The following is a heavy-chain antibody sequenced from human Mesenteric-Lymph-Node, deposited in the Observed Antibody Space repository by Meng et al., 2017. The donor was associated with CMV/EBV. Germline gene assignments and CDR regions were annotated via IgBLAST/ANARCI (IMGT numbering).Heavy chain of an antibody. J-gene: IGHJ6*02. CDR3: ARDRRGDYPYYYYHGMDV. CDR1: GATISNYY. V-gene: IGHV4-59*01. D-gene: IGHD4-17*01. CDR2: IYYSGST. Sequence: SETLSLTCTVSGATISNYYWSWIRQPPGKGLEWIGYIYYSGSTNYNPSLKSRVTISVDTSKNQFSLRLSSVTAADTAVYYCARDRRGDYPYYYYHGMDVWGQGTTVTVSS.